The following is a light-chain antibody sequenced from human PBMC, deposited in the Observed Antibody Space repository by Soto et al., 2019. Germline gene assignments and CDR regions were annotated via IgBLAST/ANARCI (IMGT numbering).Light chain of an antibody. Sequence: EIVMTQSPATLSVSPGERGTLSCRASQSVNSNLAWYQQKPGQAPRLLIYSASTRATGIPARFSGSGSGTEFTLTISSLQSEDLGIYYCQQYNNWPRTFGQGTKVEVK. CDR3: QQYNNWPRT. CDR2: SAS. J-gene: IGKJ1*01. CDR1: QSVNSN. V-gene: IGKV3-15*01.